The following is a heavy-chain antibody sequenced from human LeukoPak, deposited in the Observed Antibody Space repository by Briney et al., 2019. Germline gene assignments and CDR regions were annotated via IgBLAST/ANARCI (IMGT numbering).Heavy chain of an antibody. V-gene: IGHV3-30-3*01. J-gene: IGHJ6*02. D-gene: IGHD2-15*01. CDR3: ARDEPASYCSGVSCRTYAMDV. Sequence: PGGSLRLSCAASGFTFSSYAMHWVRQAPGKGLEWVAVISYDGSNKYYADSVKGRFTISRDNAKNSLSLQMNTLRPEDTAVYYCARDEPASYCSGVSCRTYAMDVWGQGTTVTVSS. CDR1: GFTFSSYA. CDR2: ISYDGSNK.